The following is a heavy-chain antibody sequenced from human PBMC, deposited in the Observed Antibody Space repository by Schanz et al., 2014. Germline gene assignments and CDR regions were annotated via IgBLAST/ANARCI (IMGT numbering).Heavy chain of an antibody. J-gene: IGHJ4*02. CDR3: ARVVRSDYLSELDF. Sequence: QVQLVQSEAAVKKPGASVKVSCKASGYFFSSYGISWVRQAPGQGLEWMGWISLYNGNTKYAEKLEDRVTMTTDISTSTAYMQLRSLTSDDTAVYYCARVVRSDYLSELDFWGQGTQVIVSS. CDR1: GYFFSSYG. CDR2: ISLYNGNT. D-gene: IGHD4-17*01. V-gene: IGHV1-18*01.